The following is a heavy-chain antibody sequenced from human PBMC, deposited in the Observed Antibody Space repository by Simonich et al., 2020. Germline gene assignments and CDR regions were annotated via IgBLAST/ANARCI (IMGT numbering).Heavy chain of an antibody. CDR2: SNPNSGGK. Sequence: QVQLVQSGAEVKKPGASVKVSCKASGYTFTGYYMHWVRQAPGQGLEGMGWSNPNSGGKNYAQKFQGRVTMTRDTSISTAYMELSRLRSDDTAVYYCARGALTGDYYYMDLWGKGTTVTVSS. J-gene: IGHJ6*03. V-gene: IGHV1-2*02. D-gene: IGHD7-27*01. CDR1: GYTFTGYY. CDR3: ARGALTGDYYYMDL.